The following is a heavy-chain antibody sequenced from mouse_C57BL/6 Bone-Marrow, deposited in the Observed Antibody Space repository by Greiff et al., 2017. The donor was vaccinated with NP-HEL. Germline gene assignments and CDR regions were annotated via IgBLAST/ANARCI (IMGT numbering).Heavy chain of an antibody. CDR2: IDPASGST. Sequence: VQLQQSVAELVRPGASVKLSCTASGFTITNTYMHWVKQRPEQGLEWIGRIDPASGSTKYAPKFQGKATITADTSSNTAYLQLSSLTSEDTAIYYWASLRQLRPYCYAMDYWGRGTSVPVSA. D-gene: IGHD3-2*02. V-gene: IGHV14-3*01. J-gene: IGHJ4*01. CDR1: GFTITNTY. CDR3: ASLRQLRPYCYAMDY.